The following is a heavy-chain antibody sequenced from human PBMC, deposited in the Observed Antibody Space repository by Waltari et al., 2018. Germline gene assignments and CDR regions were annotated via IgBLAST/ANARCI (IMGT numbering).Heavy chain of an antibody. J-gene: IGHJ4*02. CDR1: GYSISSGYY. CDR2: IYHSGST. V-gene: IGHV4-38-2*01. CDR3: ARGENIVATIELFDY. D-gene: IGHD5-12*01. Sequence: QVQLQQWGAGLLKPSETLSLTCAVSGYSISSGYYWGWIRQPPGKGLEWIGSIYHSGSTYYNPSLKSRVTISVDTSKNQFSLKLSSVTAADTAVYYCARGENIVATIELFDYWGQGTLVTVSS.